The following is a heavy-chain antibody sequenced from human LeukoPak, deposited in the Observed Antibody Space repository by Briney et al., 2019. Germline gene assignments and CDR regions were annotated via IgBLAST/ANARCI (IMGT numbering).Heavy chain of an antibody. V-gene: IGHV3-74*01. Sequence: GGSPRLSCAASGFTFSDYWMHWVRQVPGKGPVWVSQINTDGSSTSYAESVKGRFTIPRDNAKNTLYLQMNSLRAEDTALYYCARDVSHYGMDVWGQGTTVTVSS. CDR3: ARDVSHYGMDV. J-gene: IGHJ6*02. CDR1: GFTFSDYW. CDR2: INTDGSST.